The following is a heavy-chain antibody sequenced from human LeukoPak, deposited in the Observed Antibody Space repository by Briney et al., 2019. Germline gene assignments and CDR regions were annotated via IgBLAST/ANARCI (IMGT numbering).Heavy chain of an antibody. D-gene: IGHD7-27*01. J-gene: IGHJ6*03. CDR3: AKNIRQLGNYYYYMDV. CDR1: GGSFSGYY. CDR2: INHSGST. V-gene: IGHV4-34*01. Sequence: SETLSLTRAVYGGSFSGYYWSWIRQPPGKGLEWIGEINHSGSTNYNPSLKSRVTISVDTSKNQFSLKLSSVTAADTAIYYCAKNIRQLGNYYYYMDVWGTGTTVTVSS.